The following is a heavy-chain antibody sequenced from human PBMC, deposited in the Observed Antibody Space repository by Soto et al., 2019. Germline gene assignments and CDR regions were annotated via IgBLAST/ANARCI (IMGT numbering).Heavy chain of an antibody. CDR1: GASISGSDYY. CDR3: ARRERYYGSPGWFDP. Sequence: SETLSLTCTVSGASISGSDYYWGWIRQPPGKGLEWIGTVYYNENTYYNPSLKSRVTITVDTAKNQFSLNLRSVTAADTAMYFCARRERYYGSPGWFDPWGPGTLVTVSS. V-gene: IGHV4-39*01. J-gene: IGHJ5*02. CDR2: VYYNENT. D-gene: IGHD3-10*01.